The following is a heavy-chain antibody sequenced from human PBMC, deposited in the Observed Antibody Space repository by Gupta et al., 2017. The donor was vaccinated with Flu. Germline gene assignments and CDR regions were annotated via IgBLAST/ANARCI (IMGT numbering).Heavy chain of an antibody. J-gene: IGHJ4*02. CDR2: ISYDGSNK. Sequence: QVQLVQPGVGVVQPGRSLRLSCAASGFNFHSYGLHWVRQAPGKGLEWVATISYDGSNKYYADSVEDRFSISRDGFKNPLFLQMNSLTAEDTAVYYCAKAIVVVSPTPYGFDFWGQGTLVTVSS. CDR3: AKAIVVVSPTPYGFDF. D-gene: IGHD2-21*01. V-gene: IGHV3-30*18. CDR1: GFNFHSYG.